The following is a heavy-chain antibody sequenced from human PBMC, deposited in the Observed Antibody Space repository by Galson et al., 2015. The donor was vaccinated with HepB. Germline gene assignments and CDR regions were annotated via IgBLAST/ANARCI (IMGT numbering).Heavy chain of an antibody. CDR2: INPSGGSR. Sequence: SVKVSCKASGYTFTAQHIHWVRQAPGQGLEWMGKINPSGGSRRYAQKFQDRVTMTRDTSTSTIYLELSSLRSEDTAVYYCARSRLGPAAMVGYWYFDLWGRGTLVTVSS. J-gene: IGHJ2*01. V-gene: IGHV1-46*01. CDR3: ARSRLGPAAMVGYWYFDL. D-gene: IGHD2-2*01. CDR1: GYTFTAQH.